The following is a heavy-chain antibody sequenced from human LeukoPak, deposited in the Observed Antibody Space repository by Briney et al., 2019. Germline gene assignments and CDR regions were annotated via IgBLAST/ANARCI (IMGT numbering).Heavy chain of an antibody. J-gene: IGHJ6*02. D-gene: IGHD5-12*01. CDR3: ARDLQGVATEYYYGMDV. CDR1: GFTFSDYY. CDR2: VSSSGSTI. Sequence: GGSLRLSCAASGFTFSDYYMSWIRQAPGKGLEWVSYVSSSGSTIYYADSVKGRFTISRDNAKNSLYLQMNSLRAEDTAVYYCARDLQGVATEYYYGMDVWGQGTTVTVSS. V-gene: IGHV3-11*01.